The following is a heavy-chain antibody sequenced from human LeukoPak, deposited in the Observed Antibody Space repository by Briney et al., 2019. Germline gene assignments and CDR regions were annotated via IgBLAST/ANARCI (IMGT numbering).Heavy chain of an antibody. Sequence: SETLSLTCTVSGGSISSYYWSWIRQPPGKGLEWIGYIYYSGSTNYNPSLKSRVTISVDTSKNQFSLKLSSVTAADTAVYYCARAQYNYDSSGSPTIDYWGQGTLVTVSS. CDR1: GGSISSYY. J-gene: IGHJ4*02. V-gene: IGHV4-59*01. D-gene: IGHD3-22*01. CDR2: IYYSGST. CDR3: ARAQYNYDSSGSPTIDY.